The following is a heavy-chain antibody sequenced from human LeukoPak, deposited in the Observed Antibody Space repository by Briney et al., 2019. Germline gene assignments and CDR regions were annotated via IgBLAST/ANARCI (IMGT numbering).Heavy chain of an antibody. CDR2: INSDGSST. D-gene: IGHD6-13*01. J-gene: IGHJ6*03. V-gene: IGHV3-74*01. CDR1: GFTFSSYW. Sequence: GGSLRLSCAASGFTFSSYWMHWVRQAPGKGLVWVSRINSDGSSTSYADSVKGRFTISRDNAKNTLYLQMNSLRAEDTAVYYCARVYSSSWYRGGYYYMDVWGKGTTGTVSS. CDR3: ARVYSSSWYRGGYYYMDV.